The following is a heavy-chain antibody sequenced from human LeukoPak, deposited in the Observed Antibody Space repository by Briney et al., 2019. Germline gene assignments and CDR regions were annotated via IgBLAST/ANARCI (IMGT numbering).Heavy chain of an antibody. Sequence: GASVKVSCKASGYTFTSYYMHWVRQAPGQGLEWMGWINPNSGGTNYAQKFQGRVTMTRDTSISTAYMELSRLRSDDTAVYYCARGPVPAAIRALYYWGQGTLVTVSS. CDR1: GYTFTSYY. D-gene: IGHD2-2*02. V-gene: IGHV1-2*02. CDR2: INPNSGGT. J-gene: IGHJ4*02. CDR3: ARGPVPAAIRALYY.